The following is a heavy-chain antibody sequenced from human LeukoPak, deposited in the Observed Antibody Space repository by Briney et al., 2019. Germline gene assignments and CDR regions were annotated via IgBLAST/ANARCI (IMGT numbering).Heavy chain of an antibody. Sequence: SETLSLTCTVSGGSISSSSYYWGWIRQPPGKGLEWIGSIYYSGSTYYNPSLKSRVTISVDTSKNQFSLKLSSVTAADTAVYYCARPPRGIAAAGTDYWGQGTLVTVSS. CDR2: IYYSGST. J-gene: IGHJ4*02. CDR1: GGSISSSSYY. CDR3: ARPPRGIAAAGTDY. V-gene: IGHV4-39*01. D-gene: IGHD6-13*01.